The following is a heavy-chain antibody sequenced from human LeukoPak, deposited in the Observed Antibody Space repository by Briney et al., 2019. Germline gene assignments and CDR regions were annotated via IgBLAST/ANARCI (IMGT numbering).Heavy chain of an antibody. CDR2: INHSGST. CDR3: ARERDHYDY. CDR1: AGSFSGYY. V-gene: IGHV4-34*01. Sequence: PSETLSLTCADYAGSFSGYYWSWIRQPPGKGLEWIGEINHSGSTNYNPSLKSRVTISVDTSKNQFSLKLSSVTAADTAVYYCARERDHYDYWGQGTLVTVSS. J-gene: IGHJ4*02.